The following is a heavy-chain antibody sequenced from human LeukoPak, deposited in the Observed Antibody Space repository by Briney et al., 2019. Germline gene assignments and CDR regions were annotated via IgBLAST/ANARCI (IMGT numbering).Heavy chain of an antibody. D-gene: IGHD1-26*01. Sequence: PGGSLRLSCAASGFTFSSYGMHWVRQAPGKGLEWVAVISYDGSNKYYADSVKGRFTISRDNSKNTLYLQMNSLRAEDTAVYYCARGGSGSYSRLDYWGRGTLVTVSS. J-gene: IGHJ4*02. CDR3: ARGGSGSYSRLDY. V-gene: IGHV3-30*03. CDR1: GFTFSSYG. CDR2: ISYDGSNK.